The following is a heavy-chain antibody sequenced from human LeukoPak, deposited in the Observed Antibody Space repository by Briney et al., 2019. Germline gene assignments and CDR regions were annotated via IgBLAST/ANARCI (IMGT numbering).Heavy chain of an antibody. V-gene: IGHV3-23*01. Sequence: GGSLRLSCAASGFTFSSYAMSWVRQAPGKGLEWVSAISGSGGSTYYADSVKGRFTISRDNSKSTLYLQMNSLRAEDTAVYYCALDYYDSSGYYAGAFDIWGQGTMVTVSS. D-gene: IGHD3-22*01. CDR1: GFTFSSYA. J-gene: IGHJ3*02. CDR3: ALDYYDSSGYYAGAFDI. CDR2: ISGSGGST.